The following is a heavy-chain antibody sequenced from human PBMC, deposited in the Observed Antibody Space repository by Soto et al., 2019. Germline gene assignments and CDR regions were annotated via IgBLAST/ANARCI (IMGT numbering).Heavy chain of an antibody. Sequence: ASVKVSCKASGGTFSSYAISWVRQAPGQGLEWMGGIIPIFGTANHAQKFQGRVTITADESTSTAYMELSSLRSEDTAVYYCARGLVPAAIRIYYGMDVWGQGTTVTVSS. V-gene: IGHV1-69*13. CDR2: IIPIFGTA. D-gene: IGHD2-2*01. CDR1: GGTFSSYA. CDR3: ARGLVPAAIRIYYGMDV. J-gene: IGHJ6*02.